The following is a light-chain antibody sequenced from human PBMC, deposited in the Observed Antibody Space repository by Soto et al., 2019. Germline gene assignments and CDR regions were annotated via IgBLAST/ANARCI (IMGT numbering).Light chain of an antibody. CDR1: QSVGSN. CDR2: AAS. Sequence: EIVMTQSPATLSVSPGERATFSCGASQSVGSNLAWYQQKPGQAPRLLIYAASTRATGIPARFSGSGSGTDFTLTISSLQSEDFAVYYCQQYNRWPLTFGQRTRLENK. J-gene: IGKJ5*01. V-gene: IGKV3-15*01. CDR3: QQYNRWPLT.